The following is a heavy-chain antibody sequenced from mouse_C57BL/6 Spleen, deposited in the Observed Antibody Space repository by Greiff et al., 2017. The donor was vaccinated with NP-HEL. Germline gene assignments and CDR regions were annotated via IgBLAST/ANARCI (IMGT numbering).Heavy chain of an antibody. CDR3: ARAAGWFHFDY. V-gene: IGHV3-6*01. D-gene: IGHD2-3*01. CDR1: GYSITSGYY. Sequence: EVQLQQSGPGLVKPSQSLSLTCSVTGYSITSGYYWNWIRQFPGNQLEWMGYISYDGSNNYNPSLKNRISITRDTSKNQFCLKLNSVTTEDTATYYCARAAGWFHFDYWGQGTTLTVSS. CDR2: ISYDGSN. J-gene: IGHJ2*01.